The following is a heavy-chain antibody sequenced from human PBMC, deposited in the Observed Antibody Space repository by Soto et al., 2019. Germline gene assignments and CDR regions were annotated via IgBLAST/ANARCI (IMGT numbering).Heavy chain of an antibody. J-gene: IGHJ5*02. Sequence: QLQLQESGPGLVKPSETLSLTCTVSGGSISSSSYYWGWIRQPPGKGLEWIGSIYYSGSIYYNPSLKSRVTISVDTSKNQFSLKLSSVTAADTAVYYCARTYYDILTGYWFDPWGQGTLVTVSS. CDR2: IYYSGSI. V-gene: IGHV4-39*01. D-gene: IGHD3-9*01. CDR1: GGSISSSSYY. CDR3: ARTYYDILTGYWFDP.